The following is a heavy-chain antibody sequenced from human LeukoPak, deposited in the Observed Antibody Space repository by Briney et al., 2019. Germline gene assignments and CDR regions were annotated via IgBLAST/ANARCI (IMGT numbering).Heavy chain of an antibody. CDR2: FGSSGRYT. CDR1: GFTFSAYY. V-gene: IGHV3-11*03. Sequence: PGGSLRLSCAASGFTFSAYYMSWIRQAPGKGLEWVSYFGSSGRYTNYADSVKGRFTISRDNAKNSLYLQMNSLRAEDTAVYYCARFHDSSGYYKVTMSYFDYWGQGTLVTVSS. J-gene: IGHJ4*02. D-gene: IGHD3-22*01. CDR3: ARFHDSSGYYKVTMSYFDY.